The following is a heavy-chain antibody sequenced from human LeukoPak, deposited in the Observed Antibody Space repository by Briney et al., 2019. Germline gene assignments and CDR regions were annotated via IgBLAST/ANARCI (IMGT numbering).Heavy chain of an antibody. Sequence: SETLSLTCTVSGGSISSGGYYWSWIRQHPGKGLEWIGYIYYSGSTYYNPSLKSRVTISVDTSKNQFSLKLSSVTAADTAVYYCARVFRLGVLLGGRYFDYWGQGTLVTVSS. J-gene: IGHJ4*02. D-gene: IGHD3-10*01. CDR2: IYYSGST. V-gene: IGHV4-31*03. CDR3: ARVFRLGVLLGGRYFDY. CDR1: GGSISSGGYY.